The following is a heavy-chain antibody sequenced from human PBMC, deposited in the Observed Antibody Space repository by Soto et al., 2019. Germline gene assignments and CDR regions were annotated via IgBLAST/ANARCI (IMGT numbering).Heavy chain of an antibody. CDR2: INSDGSST. CDR3: ARVRSVATIGGFDAFDI. V-gene: IGHV3-74*01. D-gene: IGHD5-12*01. Sequence: GGSLRLSCAASGFTFSSYWMHWVRQAPGKGLVWVSRINSDGSSTSYADSVKGRFTISRDNAKNTLYLQMNSLRAEDTAVYYCARVRSVATIGGFDAFDIWGQGTMVTVSS. J-gene: IGHJ3*02. CDR1: GFTFSSYW.